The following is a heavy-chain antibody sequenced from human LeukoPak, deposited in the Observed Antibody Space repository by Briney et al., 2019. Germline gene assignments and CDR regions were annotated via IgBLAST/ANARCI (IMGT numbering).Heavy chain of an antibody. CDR2: INQDGSEK. CDR1: GFTFSSYA. J-gene: IGHJ4*02. Sequence: GGSLRLSCAASGFTFSSYAMYWVRQAPGEGLEWVANINQDGSEKYCVDSMKGRFTVSRDNAKNSLYLQMDSLRAEDTAVYYCARGGTFVSDYWGQGTLVTVSS. CDR3: ARGGTFVSDY. D-gene: IGHD1-1*01. V-gene: IGHV3-7*01.